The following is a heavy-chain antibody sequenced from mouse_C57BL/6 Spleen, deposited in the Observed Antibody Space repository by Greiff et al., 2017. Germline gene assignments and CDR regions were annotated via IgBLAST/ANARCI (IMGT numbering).Heavy chain of an antibody. CDR3: AREGIYDGCSYDMDD. CDR1: GYSFTDYY. Sequence: VQLQQSGPELVKPGASVKISCKASGYSFTDYYMNWVKQRTGKSLEWIGDINPNYGTTNYNQKFKGKATLTVDQSSSTAYMQLNSLTSEDSAVXYGAREGIYDGCSYDMDDWGQGTTVTVSS. D-gene: IGHD2-3*01. V-gene: IGHV1-39*01. CDR2: INPNYGTT. J-gene: IGHJ4*01.